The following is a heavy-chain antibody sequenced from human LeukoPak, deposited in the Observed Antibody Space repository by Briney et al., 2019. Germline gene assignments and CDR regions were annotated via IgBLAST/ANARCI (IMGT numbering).Heavy chain of an antibody. J-gene: IGHJ4*02. Sequence: GGSLRLSCAASGFAFSSYSMSWVRQAPGKGLEWVSVIGGSGTTTIYADSVKGRFTISRDNSKNTVFLHMSGLRAEDTAVYYCARKESGQRPLDHWGQGTLVPVSS. D-gene: IGHD1-1*01. CDR2: IGGSGTTT. CDR1: GFAFSSYS. CDR3: ARKESGQRPLDH. V-gene: IGHV3-23*01.